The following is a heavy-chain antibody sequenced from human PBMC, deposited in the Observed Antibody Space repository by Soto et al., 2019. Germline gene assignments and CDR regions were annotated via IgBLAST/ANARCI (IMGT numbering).Heavy chain of an antibody. D-gene: IGHD6-19*01. V-gene: IGHV3-74*01. CDR1: GFTFSSYW. Sequence: EVQLVESGGGLVQPGGSLRLSCAASGFTFSSYWMHWVRQAPGKGLVWVSRINRDVSSTSYADSVKGRFTISRDNAKNTLYLQMNSLRAEDTAVHYCAVAVAGPTAIGYWGQGTLVTVSS. CDR2: INRDVSST. J-gene: IGHJ4*02. CDR3: AVAVAGPTAIGY.